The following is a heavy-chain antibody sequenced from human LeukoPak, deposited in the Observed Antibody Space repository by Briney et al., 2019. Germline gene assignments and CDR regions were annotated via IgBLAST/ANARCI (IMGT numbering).Heavy chain of an antibody. J-gene: IGHJ5*02. CDR2: IYYSGST. CDR3: ARGSGYCSSTSCYEYWFDP. CDR1: GGSASSGSYY. D-gene: IGHD2-2*01. Sequence: SETLSLTCTVSGGSASSGSYYWSWIRQPPGKGLEWIGYIYYSGSTNYNPSLKSRVTISVDTSKNQFSLKLSSVTAADTAVYYCARGSGYCSSTSCYEYWFDPWGQGTLVTVSS. V-gene: IGHV4-61*01.